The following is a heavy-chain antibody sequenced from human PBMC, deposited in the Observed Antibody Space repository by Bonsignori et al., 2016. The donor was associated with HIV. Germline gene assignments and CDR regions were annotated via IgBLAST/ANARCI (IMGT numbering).Heavy chain of an antibody. Sequence: WIRQPPGKGLEWIGSIYYSGSTYYNPSLKSRVTISVDTSKNQFSLKLSSVTAADTAVYYCGRDGGVAQEYNWFDPWGQGTLVTVSS. V-gene: IGHV4-39*07. CDR3: GRDGGVAQEYNWFDP. CDR2: IYYSGST. J-gene: IGHJ5*02. D-gene: IGHD3-16*01.